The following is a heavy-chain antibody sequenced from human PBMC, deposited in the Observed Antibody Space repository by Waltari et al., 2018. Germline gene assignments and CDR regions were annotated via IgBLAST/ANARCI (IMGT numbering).Heavy chain of an antibody. CDR3: TTLDAPWGG. V-gene: IGHV3-15*01. Sequence: EVQMVESGGGSVKPGDSLRLPCVASGFGFTAAWLTWVRQAPGKGREWVGRIKSQNDGATTDFAASVRGRFSISRDDSQNMVFLQMNSLRVEDTALYYCTTLDAPWGGWGHGTLVTVSS. J-gene: IGHJ4*01. CDR1: GFGFTAAW. CDR2: IKSQNDGATT. D-gene: IGHD7-27*01.